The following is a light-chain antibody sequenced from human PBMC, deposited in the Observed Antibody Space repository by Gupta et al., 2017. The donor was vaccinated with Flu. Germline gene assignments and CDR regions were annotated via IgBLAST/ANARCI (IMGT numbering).Light chain of an antibody. J-gene: IGKJ2*01. Sequence: GDRVTITCRASHSIRNWLAWYQQKPGKAPNLLIYKASSLESGVPSRFSGSGSGTEFTLTISSLQPDDFATYYCQQYDTYSVTFGQGTKLEIK. CDR1: HSIRNW. CDR2: KAS. CDR3: QQYDTYSVT. V-gene: IGKV1-5*03.